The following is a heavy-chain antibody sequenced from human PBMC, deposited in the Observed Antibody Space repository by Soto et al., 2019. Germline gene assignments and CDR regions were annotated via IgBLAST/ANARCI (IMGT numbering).Heavy chain of an antibody. J-gene: IGHJ4*02. CDR3: ASSYSSGWNADYFDY. D-gene: IGHD6-19*01. V-gene: IGHV1-69*02. Sequence: QVQLVQSGAEVKKPGSSVKVSCKASGGTFSSYTISWVRQAPGQGLEWMGRIIPILGIANYAQKFQGRVTITADKSTSTAYMELSSLRSEDTAVYYCASSYSSGWNADYFDYWGQGTLVTVSS. CDR2: IIPILGIA. CDR1: GGTFSSYT.